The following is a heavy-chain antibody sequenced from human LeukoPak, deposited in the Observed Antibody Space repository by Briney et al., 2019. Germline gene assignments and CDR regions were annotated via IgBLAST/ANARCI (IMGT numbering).Heavy chain of an antibody. D-gene: IGHD3-10*01. V-gene: IGHV1-69-2*01. CDR1: GYTFTDYY. J-gene: IGHJ6*03. CDR3: ATDQISMVRGVRVYMDV. CDR2: VDPEDGAT. Sequence: VATVKISCKASGYTFTDYYIHWVQQAPGKGLEWMGRVDPEDGATIYAEKFQGRVTITADTSTDTGYMELSSLRAEDTAVYYCATDQISMVRGVRVYMDVWGKGTTVTVSS.